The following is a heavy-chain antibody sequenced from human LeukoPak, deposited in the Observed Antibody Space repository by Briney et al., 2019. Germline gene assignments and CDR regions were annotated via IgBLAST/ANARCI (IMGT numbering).Heavy chain of an antibody. CDR2: INPNSGGT. D-gene: IGHD2-2*01. Sequence: ASVKVSCKASGYTFTSYGISWVRQAPGQGLEWMGWINPNSGGTNYAQKFQGRVTMTRDTSISTAYMELSRLRSDDTAVYYCARGDIVVVAYYYYYMDVWGKGTTVTVSS. V-gene: IGHV1-2*02. J-gene: IGHJ6*03. CDR1: GYTFTSYG. CDR3: ARGDIVVVAYYYYYMDV.